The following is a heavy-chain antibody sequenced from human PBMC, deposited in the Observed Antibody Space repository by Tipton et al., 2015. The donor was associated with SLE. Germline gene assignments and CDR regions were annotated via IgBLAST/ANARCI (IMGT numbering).Heavy chain of an antibody. CDR1: GYTFSLFW. J-gene: IGHJ3*01. CDR2: IWPGDSDT. V-gene: IGHV5-51*03. CDR3: VRPKDRDLFDV. D-gene: IGHD5-24*01. Sequence: QLVQSGAEVKKPGESLKISCKGSGYTFSLFWIGWVRQMPGKGLEWMGIIWPGDSDTRYSPSFQGQVSISVDKSINTAYLQWSSLKASDTAMYYCVRPKDRDLFDVWGRGTMVTVSA.